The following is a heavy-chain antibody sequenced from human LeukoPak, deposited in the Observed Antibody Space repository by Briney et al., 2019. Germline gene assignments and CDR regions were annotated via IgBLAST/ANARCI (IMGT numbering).Heavy chain of an antibody. J-gene: IGHJ1*01. V-gene: IGHV3-9*01. CDR3: AKDINDSSGYYYGYFQH. CDR1: GFTFDDYA. D-gene: IGHD3-22*01. Sequence: GGSLRLSCEASGFTFDDYAMHWVRQAPGKGLEWVSGISWNSGSIGYADSVKGRFTISRDDAKNSLYLQMNSLRAEDTALYYCAKDINDSSGYYYGYFQHWGQGTLVTVSS. CDR2: ISWNSGSI.